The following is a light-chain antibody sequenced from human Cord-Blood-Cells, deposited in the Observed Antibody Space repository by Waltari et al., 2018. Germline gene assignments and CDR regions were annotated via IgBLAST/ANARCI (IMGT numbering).Light chain of an antibody. CDR3: SSYTSSSTFV. Sequence: QSALTQPPSVSGSPGQSVTISCTGTSSDVGRYNRVSWYQQPPGTAPKLMIYEVSNRPSGVPDRFSGSKSGNTASLTISGLQAEDEADYYCSSYTSSSTFVLGGGTKLTVL. V-gene: IGLV2-18*02. J-gene: IGLJ2*01. CDR1: SSDVGRYNR. CDR2: EVS.